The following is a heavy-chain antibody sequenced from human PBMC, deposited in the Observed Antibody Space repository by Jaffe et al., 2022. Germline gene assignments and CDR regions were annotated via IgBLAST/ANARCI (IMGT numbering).Heavy chain of an antibody. CDR1: GFTFSNYA. J-gene: IGHJ4*02. D-gene: IGHD6-19*01. V-gene: IGHV3-23*01. Sequence: EVQLLDSGGGLVQPGGSLRLSCAASGFTFSNYAMTWVRQAPGKGLEWVSSINGSGGSTFYADSVKGRFTISRDNSKNTLYLQMNSLRAEDTAVYYCAKNEYISVAGSDYWGQGTLVTVSS. CDR3: AKNEYISVAGSDY. CDR2: INGSGGST.